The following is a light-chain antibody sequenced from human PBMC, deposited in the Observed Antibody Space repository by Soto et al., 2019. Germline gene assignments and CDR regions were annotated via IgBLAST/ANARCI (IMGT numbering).Light chain of an antibody. Sequence: QPVLTQSPSASASLGASVKLTCTLSSGHSSYAIAWHQQQPEKGPRYLMKLNSDGSHSKGDGIPDRSSGSSSGAERYLTIASHQSEDAADYYCQTWGSGIPWVFGGGTKLTVL. J-gene: IGLJ3*02. V-gene: IGLV4-69*01. CDR3: QTWGSGIPWV. CDR1: SGHSSYA. CDR2: LNSDGSH.